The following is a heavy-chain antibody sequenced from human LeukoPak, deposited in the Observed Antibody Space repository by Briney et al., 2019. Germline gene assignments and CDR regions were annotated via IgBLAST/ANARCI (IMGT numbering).Heavy chain of an antibody. Sequence: GGSLRLSCAASGFTFSTYAMSWVRQAPGKGLEWVANIKQDGSEKHYADSVKGRFTISRDNVENSLYLEMNSLTDDDTALYYCTRVEPTKSDDYWGQGTLVTVSS. CDR3: TRVEPTKSDDY. CDR1: GFTFSTYA. D-gene: IGHD1-14*01. CDR2: IKQDGSEK. J-gene: IGHJ4*02. V-gene: IGHV3-7*01.